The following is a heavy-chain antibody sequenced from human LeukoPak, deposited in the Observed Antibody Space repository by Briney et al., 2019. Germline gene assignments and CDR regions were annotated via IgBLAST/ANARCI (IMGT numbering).Heavy chain of an antibody. CDR1: GGSISTYY. D-gene: IGHD6-13*01. CDR2: IYYGGAT. V-gene: IGHV4-59*01. CDR3: ARGVYIAAAQYGF. Sequence: SETLSLTCTVSGGSISTYYWSWIRQPPGKGLEWVGYIYYGGATNYNPSPKSRVTISVDTSKNQFSLKLSSVTAADTAVYYCARGVYIAAAQYGFWGEGTLVTVSS. J-gene: IGHJ4*02.